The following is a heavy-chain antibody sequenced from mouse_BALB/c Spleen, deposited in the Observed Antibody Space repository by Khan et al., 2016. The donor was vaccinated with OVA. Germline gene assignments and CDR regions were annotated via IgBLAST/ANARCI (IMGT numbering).Heavy chain of an antibody. Sequence: QVQLKESGAELVRPGASVKLSCKTSGYIFTSYWIQWVKQRSGQGLEWIARIYPVTGSTYYNEKFKGKATLTADKSSSTAYMQLSSLKSEDSAVYFCARSDYGSTYAMDNWGQGTSVTVSS. D-gene: IGHD1-1*01. CDR3: ARSDYGSTYAMDN. J-gene: IGHJ4*01. CDR2: IYPVTGST. V-gene: IGHV1S132*01. CDR1: GYIFTSYW.